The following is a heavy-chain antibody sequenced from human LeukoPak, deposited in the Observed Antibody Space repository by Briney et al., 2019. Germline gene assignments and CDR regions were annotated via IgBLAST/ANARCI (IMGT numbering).Heavy chain of an antibody. Sequence: SLRLSCAASGFPFDGYVIHWVRQVAGKGLDWVSNITWNSGDVVYADSVKGRFTISRDNAKNSLYLQMNSLRLEDTALYFCAKDLRGTGAFDMWGQGTLVTVSS. CDR2: ITWNSGDV. J-gene: IGHJ3*02. V-gene: IGHV3-9*01. CDR3: AKDLRGTGAFDM. D-gene: IGHD3-10*01. CDR1: GFPFDGYV.